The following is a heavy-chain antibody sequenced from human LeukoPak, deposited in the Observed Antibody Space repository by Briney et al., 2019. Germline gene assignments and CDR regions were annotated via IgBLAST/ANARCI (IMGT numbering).Heavy chain of an antibody. CDR1: GYTFSNYG. CDR3: ARSRGQTATTVFFFYYGMDV. V-gene: IGHV1-18*01. CDR2: ISSHNGDT. D-gene: IGHD4-17*01. Sequence: ASVKVSCKASGYTFSNYGINWVRRAPGQGLEWMGWISSHNGDTKYAQKLQGRVTMTTDTSTSTAYLEVRSLRSDDTAVYFCARSRGQTATTVFFFYYGMDVWGQGTTVIVSS. J-gene: IGHJ6*02.